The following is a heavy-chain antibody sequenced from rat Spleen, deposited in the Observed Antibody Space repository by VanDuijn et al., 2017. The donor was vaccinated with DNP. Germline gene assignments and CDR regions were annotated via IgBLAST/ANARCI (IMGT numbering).Heavy chain of an antibody. CDR1: GFTFSSAW. J-gene: IGHJ2*01. V-gene: IGHV6-6*01. CDR3: AWPST. CDR2: IKPKTNNYAT. D-gene: IGHD1-10*01. Sequence: EVQVLESGGGLVQPGNSLKLSCVTSGFTFSSAWMYWYRQFPEKRLEWIARIKPKTNNYATDYTESVKGRVTISRDDSKNSIDLQMNNLKGEDTAIYYCAWPSTWGQGVMVTVSS.